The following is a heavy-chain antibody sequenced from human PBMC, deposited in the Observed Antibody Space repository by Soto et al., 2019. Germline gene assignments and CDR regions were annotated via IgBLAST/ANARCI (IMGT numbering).Heavy chain of an antibody. V-gene: IGHV4-59*01. J-gene: IGHJ4*02. Sequence: LSLTCTVSGGSISSYYWSWIRQPPGKGLEWIGYIYYSGSTNYNPSLKSRVTISVDTSKNQFSLKLSSVTAADTAVYYCARVIRGYSYYYYFDYWGQGTLVTVSS. CDR3: ARVIRGYSYYYYFDY. D-gene: IGHD5-18*01. CDR2: IYYSGST. CDR1: GGSISSYY.